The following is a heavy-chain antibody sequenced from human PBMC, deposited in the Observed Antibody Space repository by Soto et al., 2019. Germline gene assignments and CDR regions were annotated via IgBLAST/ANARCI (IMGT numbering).Heavy chain of an antibody. CDR2: ISYDGSNK. CDR3: ARDLKWDWLSHYYYYCGMDV. J-gene: IGHJ6*02. D-gene: IGHD3-9*01. V-gene: IGHV3-30-3*01. CDR1: GFTFSSYA. Sequence: QVQLVESGGGVVQPGRSLRLSCAASGFTFSSYAMHWVRQAPGKGLEWVAVISYDGSNKYYADSVKGRFTISRDNSKNTLYLQMNSLRAEDTAVYYCARDLKWDWLSHYYYYCGMDVWGQGTTVTVSS.